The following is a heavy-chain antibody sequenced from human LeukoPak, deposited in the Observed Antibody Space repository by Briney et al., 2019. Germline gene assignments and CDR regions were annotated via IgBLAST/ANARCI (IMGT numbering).Heavy chain of an antibody. CDR1: GASVSSGTYY. J-gene: IGHJ4*01. D-gene: IGHD5-18*01. V-gene: IGHV4-39*07. CDR2: IFYTGSI. CDR3: ARDRPPPWIQLWRPPSWGPGYSFDY. Sequence: PSETLSLTCTVSGASVSSGTYYWGWIRQPPGKGLEWIATIFYTGSIHHNPSLESRVTLSVDTSKNQFSLKLSSVTAADTAVYYCARDRPPPWIQLWRPPSWGPGYSFDYWGQGTLVTVSS.